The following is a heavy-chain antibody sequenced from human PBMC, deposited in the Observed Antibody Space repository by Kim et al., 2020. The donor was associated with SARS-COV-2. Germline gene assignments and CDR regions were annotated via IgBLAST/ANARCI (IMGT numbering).Heavy chain of an antibody. CDR1: EFTFSSYA. V-gene: IGHV3-23*01. Sequence: GGSLRLSCAASEFTFSSYAMSWVRQAPGKGLEWVSIISGSGGSTFYADSVKGRFTISRDNSKNTLYLQMNSLRAEDTAVYYCAKDPSCGVVASYSAFDYWGQGTLVTVSS. CDR2: ISGSGGST. D-gene: IGHD3-3*01. J-gene: IGHJ4*02. CDR3: AKDPSCGVVASYSAFDY.